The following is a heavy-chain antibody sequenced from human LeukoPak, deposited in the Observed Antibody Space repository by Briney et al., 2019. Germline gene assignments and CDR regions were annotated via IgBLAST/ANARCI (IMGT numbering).Heavy chain of an antibody. Sequence: GGSVRLSCAASGFTFNSYEMDWVRQAPGKGLEWVAHISSRCRYIDYADSVKGRITISRDNSKNTLYLKMNSLRVEDTAVYYCAKVGLGYCSGGTCYGFDYWGQGTLVTVSS. CDR1: GFTFNSYE. CDR2: ISSRCRYI. V-gene: IGHV3-48*03. D-gene: IGHD2-15*01. CDR3: AKVGLGYCSGGTCYGFDY. J-gene: IGHJ4*02.